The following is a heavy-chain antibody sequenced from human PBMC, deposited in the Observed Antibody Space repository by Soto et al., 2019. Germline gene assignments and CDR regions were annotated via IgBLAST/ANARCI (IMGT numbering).Heavy chain of an antibody. CDR2: ISGSGGST. CDR1: GFTFSSYA. J-gene: IGHJ5*02. D-gene: IGHD3-3*01. CDR3: AKYDFWSGYRWFDP. Sequence: GGSLRLSCAAPGFTFSSYAMSWVRQAPGKGLEWVSAISGSGGSTYYADSVKGRFTISRDNSKNTLYLQMNSLRAEDTAVYYCAKYDFWSGYRWFDPWGQGTLVTVS. V-gene: IGHV3-23*01.